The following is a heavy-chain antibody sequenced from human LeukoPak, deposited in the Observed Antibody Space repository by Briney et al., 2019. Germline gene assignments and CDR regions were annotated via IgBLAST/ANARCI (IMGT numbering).Heavy chain of an antibody. V-gene: IGHV4-34*01. J-gene: IGHJ4*02. CDR3: ARRRYYTMVRGAGLHFDY. Sequence: PSETLSLTCAVYGGSFSGYYWSWIRQPPGKGLEWIGEINHSGSTNYNPSLKSRVTISVDTSKNQFSLKLSSVTAADTAVYYCARRRYYTMVRGAGLHFDYWGQGTLVTVSS. D-gene: IGHD3-10*01. CDR1: GGSFSGYY. CDR2: INHSGST.